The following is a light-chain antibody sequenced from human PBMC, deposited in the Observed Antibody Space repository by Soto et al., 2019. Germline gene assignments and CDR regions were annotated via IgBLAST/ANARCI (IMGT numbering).Light chain of an antibody. CDR2: DTS. CDR1: QFVSSR. CDR3: QEYLKCSPGI. J-gene: IGKJ1*01. Sequence: EIVVTQSPATLSGSPGERVTLSCRASQFVSSRLAWYQQRPGQVPRPLIYDTSTCGPGISARFSGSGSGTEFPLIIVTLQSEDVAVYYCQEYLKCSPGIFGQGTTVDMK. V-gene: IGKV3-15*01.